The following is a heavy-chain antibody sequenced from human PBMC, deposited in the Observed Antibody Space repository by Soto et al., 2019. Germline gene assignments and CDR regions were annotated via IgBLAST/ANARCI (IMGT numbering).Heavy chain of an antibody. V-gene: IGHV5-10-1*01. D-gene: IGHD5-12*01. Sequence: GESLKISCKGSGYSFTSYWISWVRQMPGKGLEWVGRIDPSDSYTNYSPSFQGHVTISADKSISTAYLQWSSLKASDTAMYYCARLKWPRYYYYGMDVWGQGTTVTVSS. CDR2: IDPSDSYT. CDR1: GYSFTSYW. J-gene: IGHJ6*02. CDR3: ARLKWPRYYYYGMDV.